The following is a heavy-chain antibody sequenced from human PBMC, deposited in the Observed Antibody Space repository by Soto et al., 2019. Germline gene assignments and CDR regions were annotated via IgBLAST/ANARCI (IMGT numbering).Heavy chain of an antibody. CDR2: INDSGST. V-gene: IGHV4-34*01. CDR3: ARGSGIVALPGELEDVKYDY. D-gene: IGHD1-1*01. CDR1: GQSFSGHS. J-gene: IGHJ4*02. Sequence: QVQLQQWGAGLVKPSETLSLSCAVSGQSFSGHSWAWIRQPPVKGLEWMGEINDSGSTYYNPSLKSRVTLSTDTSKNQFSLKLSSVSAADTAAYFCARGSGIVALPGELEDVKYDYWGQGTLVNVSS.